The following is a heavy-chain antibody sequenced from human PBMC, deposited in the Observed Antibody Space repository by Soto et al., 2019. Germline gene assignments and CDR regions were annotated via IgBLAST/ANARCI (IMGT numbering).Heavy chain of an antibody. CDR2: VEEDGSDK. D-gene: IGHD6-19*01. Sequence: PGGSLRLSCAASGFSFNSYRMSWVRQAPGKGLEWLAGVEEDGSDKYYVDSVKGRFTISRDNAKSSVYLQMNSLRVEDTAVYYCAREVAVAAYYYYGMDVWGQGTTVTVSS. CDR1: GFSFNSYR. CDR3: AREVAVAAYYYYGMDV. V-gene: IGHV3-7*01. J-gene: IGHJ6*02.